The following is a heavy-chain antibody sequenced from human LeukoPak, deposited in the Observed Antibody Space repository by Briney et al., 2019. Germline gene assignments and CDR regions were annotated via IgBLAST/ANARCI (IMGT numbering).Heavy chain of an antibody. D-gene: IGHD3-22*01. J-gene: IGHJ3*02. CDR3: AKGSYYDSSGYYTGAFDI. Sequence: GGSLRLSCAASGFTFSSYAMSWVRQAPGKGLEWVSGISGSGDNTYYADSVKGRFTISRDNSKNTLYVQVNSLGTEDTAAYYCAKGSYYDSSGYYTGAFDIWGQGTMVTVSS. V-gene: IGHV3-23*01. CDR2: ISGSGDNT. CDR1: GFTFSSYA.